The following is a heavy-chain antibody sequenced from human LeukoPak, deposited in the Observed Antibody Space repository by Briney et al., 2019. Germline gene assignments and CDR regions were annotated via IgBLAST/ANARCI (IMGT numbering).Heavy chain of an antibody. CDR3: ARGRGVIVGITAPLHY. CDR2: INPSGDDT. CDR1: GYTFTNYY. V-gene: IGHV1-46*01. Sequence: ASVKVSCKASGYTFTNYYMNWVRQAPGQGLEWMGIINPSGDDTSYAQKFQGRVTMTRDTSTSTVYMELSSLRSEDTAVYFCARGRGVIVGITAPLHYWARGTLVTVSS. J-gene: IGHJ4*02. D-gene: IGHD3-22*01.